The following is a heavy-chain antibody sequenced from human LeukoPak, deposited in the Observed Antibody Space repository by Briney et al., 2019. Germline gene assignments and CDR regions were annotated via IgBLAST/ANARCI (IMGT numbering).Heavy chain of an antibody. J-gene: IGHJ4*02. CDR1: GFTFSTYS. CDR3: AKTSSSERPSDY. D-gene: IGHD6-13*01. Sequence: GGSLRLSCAASGFTFSTYSMNWVRQAPGKGLEWVSAISGSGGSTYYADSVKGRFTISRDNSKNTLYLQMNSLRAEDTAVYYCAKTSSSERPSDYWGQGTLVTVSS. CDR2: ISGSGGST. V-gene: IGHV3-23*01.